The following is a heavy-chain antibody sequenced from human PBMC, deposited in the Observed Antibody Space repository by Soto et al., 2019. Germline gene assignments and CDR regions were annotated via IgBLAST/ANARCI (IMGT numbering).Heavy chain of an antibody. Sequence: QVQLVQSGAEVKKPGSSVKVSCKASGGTFSSYAVNWVRQAPGQGLEWMGGIIPFFGTSNYAQKFQGRVKITADDSTSTAYMELRSLRSEDTAVYYCARVGYSTNYRMAVWGQGTTVTVSS. J-gene: IGHJ6*02. V-gene: IGHV1-69*01. CDR3: ARVGYSTNYRMAV. CDR1: GGTFSSYA. D-gene: IGHD6-13*01. CDR2: IIPFFGTS.